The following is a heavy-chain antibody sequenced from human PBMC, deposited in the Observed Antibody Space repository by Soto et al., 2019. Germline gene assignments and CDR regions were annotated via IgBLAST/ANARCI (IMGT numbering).Heavy chain of an antibody. CDR1: GGSISSSSYY. Sequence: SETLSLTCTVSGGSISSSSYYWGWIRQPPGKGLEWIGSIYYSGSTYYNPSLKSRVTISVDTSKNQFSLKLSSVTAADTAVYYCASGYYDILTGYTDPFDYWGQGTLVTVSS. CDR3: ASGYYDILTGYTDPFDY. D-gene: IGHD3-9*01. J-gene: IGHJ4*02. CDR2: IYYSGST. V-gene: IGHV4-39*01.